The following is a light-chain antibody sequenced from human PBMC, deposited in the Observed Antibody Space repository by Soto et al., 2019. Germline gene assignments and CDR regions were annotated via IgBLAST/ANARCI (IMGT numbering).Light chain of an antibody. Sequence: QSVLTQPASVSGSPGQPITLSCTGTSSDVGGYNYVSWYQQHPGKAPKLMIYEVSNRPSGVSDRFSGSKSGNTASLTISGPQAEDEADYSCSSYTSSSSLNVFGTGTKLTVL. V-gene: IGLV2-14*01. CDR1: SSDVGGYNY. CDR2: EVS. CDR3: SSYTSSSSLNV. J-gene: IGLJ1*01.